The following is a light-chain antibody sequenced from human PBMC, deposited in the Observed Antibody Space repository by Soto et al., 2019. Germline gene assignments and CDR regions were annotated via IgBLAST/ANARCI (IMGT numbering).Light chain of an antibody. CDR1: QSISSW. CDR3: QQYDSYALT. Sequence: DIQMTPSPSTLSASVGDRVTITCRASQSISSWLAWYQQKPGKAPKLLIYKASTLEIGVPSRFSGSGSGTEFTLTISSLQPDDSATYYCQQYDSYALTFGGGTKVEIK. J-gene: IGKJ4*01. CDR2: KAS. V-gene: IGKV1-5*03.